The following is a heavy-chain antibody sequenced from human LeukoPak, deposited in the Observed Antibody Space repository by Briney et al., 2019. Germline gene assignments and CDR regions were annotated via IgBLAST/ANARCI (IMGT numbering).Heavy chain of an antibody. V-gene: IGHV3-48*01. CDR2: ITSSSSTI. Sequence: PGGSLRLSCAASGFTFSSYSMNWVRQAPGKGLEWVSYITSSSSTIYYADSVKGRFTISRDNAKNSLSLQMNSLRGEDTAVYFCTRDPHALDYWGQGTLVTVSS. J-gene: IGHJ4*02. CDR3: TRDPHALDY. CDR1: GFTFSSYS.